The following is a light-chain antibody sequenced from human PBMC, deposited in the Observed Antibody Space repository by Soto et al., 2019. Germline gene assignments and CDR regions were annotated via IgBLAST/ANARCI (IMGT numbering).Light chain of an antibody. J-gene: IGKJ1*01. CDR1: QNVGSRY. V-gene: IGKV3-20*01. CDR3: QQYGSSPRT. CDR2: GTS. Sequence: EIVLPQSPGTLSLSPGESATLSCRARQNVGSRYLAWYQQKPGQAPRLLIYGTSNRATGIPDRFSGSGSGTDFSLTISSLEPGDLAVYYCQQYGSSPRTFGQGTKVEIK.